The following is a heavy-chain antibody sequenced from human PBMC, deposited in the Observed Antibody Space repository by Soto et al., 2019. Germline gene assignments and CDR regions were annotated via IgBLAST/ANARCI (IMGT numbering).Heavy chain of an antibody. D-gene: IGHD4-17*01. CDR3: ARLPHYGDYVYYFDY. J-gene: IGHJ4*02. CDR2: ISAYNGNT. Sequence: ASVKVSCKASGYTFTSYGISWVRQAPGQGLEWMGWISAYNGNTNYAQKLQGRVTMTTDTSTSTAYMELRSLRSDDTAVYYCARLPHYGDYVYYFDYWGQGTLVTVSS. V-gene: IGHV1-18*01. CDR1: GYTFTSYG.